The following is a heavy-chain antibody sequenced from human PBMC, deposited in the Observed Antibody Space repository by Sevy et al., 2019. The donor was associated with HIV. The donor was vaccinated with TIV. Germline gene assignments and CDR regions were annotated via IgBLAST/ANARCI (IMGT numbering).Heavy chain of an antibody. V-gene: IGHV1-2*02. CDR2: IIPSSGDT. D-gene: IGHD3-10*01. Sequence: ASVKDSCKASGYMFTGYYIHWVRQAPGRGLEWMGWIIPSSGDTNYGQRFLGRVTMTRDTSINIAYMELNSLTSDDTAVYYCTRSVYGSGTYLNDYWGQGTLVTVSS. J-gene: IGHJ4*02. CDR1: GYMFTGYY. CDR3: TRSVYGSGTYLNDY.